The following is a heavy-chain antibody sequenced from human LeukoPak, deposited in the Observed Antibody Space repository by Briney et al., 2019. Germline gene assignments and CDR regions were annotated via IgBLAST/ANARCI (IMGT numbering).Heavy chain of an antibody. J-gene: IGHJ5*02. CDR3: AKRGYCSSTSCYACKGWFDP. V-gene: IGHV3-23*01. CDR1: GFTFSSYA. CDR2: ISGSGGST. D-gene: IGHD2-2*01. Sequence: GGSLRLSCAASGFTFSSYAMSWVRQAPGKGLEWVSAISGSGGSTYYADSVKGRFTISRDNSKNTPYLQMNSLRAEDTAVYYCAKRGYCSSTSCYACKGWFDPWGQGTLVTVSS.